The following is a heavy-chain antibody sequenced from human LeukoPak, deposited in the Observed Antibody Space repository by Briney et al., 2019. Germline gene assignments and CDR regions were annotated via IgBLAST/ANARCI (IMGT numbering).Heavy chain of an antibody. CDR3: ARGAWGQVTFTY. CDR2: ISADTHNT. V-gene: IGHV1-18*01. D-gene: IGHD3-10*01. CDR1: GYTFGTYG. Sequence: ASVNVSCKASGYTFGTYGITWVRQAPGQGLEWMGWISADTHNTIYAQTLQARVTMTTDTSTTTAYMELRSLTSDDTAVYYCARGAWGQVTFTYWGQGTLVTVSS. J-gene: IGHJ4*02.